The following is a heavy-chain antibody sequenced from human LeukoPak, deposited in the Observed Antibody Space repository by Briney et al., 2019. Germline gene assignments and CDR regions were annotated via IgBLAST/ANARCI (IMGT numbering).Heavy chain of an antibody. CDR2: IRYDGSNK. CDR3: AKDLAIVMVRGTFDI. V-gene: IGHV3-30*02. Sequence: GGSLRLSCAASGFTFSSYGMHRVRQAPGKGLEWVAFIRYDGSNKYYADSVKGRFTISRDNSKNTLYLQMNSLRAEDTAVYYCAKDLAIVMVRGTFDIWGQGTMVTVSS. D-gene: IGHD3-10*01. J-gene: IGHJ3*02. CDR1: GFTFSSYG.